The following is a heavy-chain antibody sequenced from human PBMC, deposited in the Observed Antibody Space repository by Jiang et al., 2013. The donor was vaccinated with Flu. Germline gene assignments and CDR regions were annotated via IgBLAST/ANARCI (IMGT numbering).Heavy chain of an antibody. J-gene: IGHJ3*02. V-gene: IGHV1-46*03. D-gene: IGHD3-3*01. CDR3: AREPRITIFGVVHRGAFDI. CDR2: INPSGGST. CDR1: GYTFTSYY. Sequence: KKPGASVKVSCKASGYTFTSYYMHWVRQAPGQGLEWMGIINPSGGSTSYAQKFQGRVTMTRDTSTSTVYMELSSLRSEDTAVYYCAREPRITIFGVVHRGAFDIWGQGTMVTVSS.